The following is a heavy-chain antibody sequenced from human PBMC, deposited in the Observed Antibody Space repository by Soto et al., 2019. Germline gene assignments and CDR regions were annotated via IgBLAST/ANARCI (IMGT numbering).Heavy chain of an antibody. Sequence: QVQLQESGPGLVKPSETLSLTCTVSGGSISSYYWSWIRQPPGKGLEWIGYIYYSGSTNYNPSLKSRVTISVDTSKNQFSLKLSSVTAADTAVYYCARDRVAGGFWDYWGQGTLVTVSS. D-gene: IGHD6-19*01. V-gene: IGHV4-59*01. CDR2: IYYSGST. CDR1: GGSISSYY. J-gene: IGHJ4*02. CDR3: ARDRVAGGFWDY.